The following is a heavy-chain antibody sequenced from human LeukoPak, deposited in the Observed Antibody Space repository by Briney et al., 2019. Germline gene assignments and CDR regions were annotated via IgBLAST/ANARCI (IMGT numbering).Heavy chain of an antibody. V-gene: IGHV3-23*01. CDR2: FSGSGALT. J-gene: IGHJ4*02. CDR3: AKLGSGSYFES. CDR1: GFTFSDYN. Sequence: GGSLRLPCAASGFTFSDYNMRWIRQAPGKGLEWVSAFSGSGALTYYADSVKGRFTISRDNSKNTLYLQMNSVRAEDTAVYCCAKLGSGSYFESWGQGTLVTVSS. D-gene: IGHD1-26*01.